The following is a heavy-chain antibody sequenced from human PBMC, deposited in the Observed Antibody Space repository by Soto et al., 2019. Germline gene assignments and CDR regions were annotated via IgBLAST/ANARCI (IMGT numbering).Heavy chain of an antibody. Sequence: QITLKESGPTLVRPTQTLTLTCSFSGFSLNTNGMGVGWIRQPPGKALEWLAFIYWDEDKRYSPSLKTRLTVTTDTSKNEVVRTLTNLDPFDTGTYYCAGWNYESGLDVWGQGTTVTVSS. CDR1: GFSLNTNGMG. CDR2: IYWDEDK. V-gene: IGHV2-5*02. CDR3: AGWNYESGLDV. J-gene: IGHJ6*02. D-gene: IGHD1-7*01.